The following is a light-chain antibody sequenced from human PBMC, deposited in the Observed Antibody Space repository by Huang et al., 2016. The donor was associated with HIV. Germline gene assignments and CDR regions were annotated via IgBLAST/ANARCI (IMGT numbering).Light chain of an antibody. CDR2: AAS. Sequence: DIQMTQSPSSLSASVGDRVTISCRASQGIMSYVSWYQQRPGRAPRLLIAAASRLQGGVASRFSGTGSGTEFTLTISSLQPEEFATYYCQQSYSTPYTFGQGTKLEIK. CDR1: QGIMSY. J-gene: IGKJ2*01. CDR3: QQSYSTPYT. V-gene: IGKV1-39*01.